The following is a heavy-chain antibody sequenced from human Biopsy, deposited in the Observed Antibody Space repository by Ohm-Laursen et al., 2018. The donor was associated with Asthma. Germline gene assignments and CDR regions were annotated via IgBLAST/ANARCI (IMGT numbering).Heavy chain of an antibody. Sequence: SLRLSCAASGFVFSQCGMHWVRQGPGKGLEWVALISSDGHNKYYKDSVKGRFTISRDNSKLRLYLEINSLRVEDSAVYYCARESSQDSGGTGAFDRWGQGIMVAVSS. J-gene: IGHJ3*02. CDR1: GFVFSQCG. CDR2: ISSDGHNK. V-gene: IGHV3-30*03. D-gene: IGHD4-23*01. CDR3: ARESSQDSGGTGAFDR.